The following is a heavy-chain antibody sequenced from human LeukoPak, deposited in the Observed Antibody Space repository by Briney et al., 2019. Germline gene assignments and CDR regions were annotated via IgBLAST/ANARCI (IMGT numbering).Heavy chain of an antibody. D-gene: IGHD2-15*01. J-gene: IGHJ4*02. CDR3: ARHCSGGSCYKAFDY. V-gene: IGHV4-59*01. CDR1: GGSIGSYY. CDR2: IYYSGST. Sequence: SETLSLTCTVSGGSIGSYYWSWIRQPPGRGLEWIGYIYYSGSTNYNPSLKSRVTISVDTSKNQFSLKLSSVTAADTAVYYCARHCSGGSCYKAFDYWGQGTLVTVSS.